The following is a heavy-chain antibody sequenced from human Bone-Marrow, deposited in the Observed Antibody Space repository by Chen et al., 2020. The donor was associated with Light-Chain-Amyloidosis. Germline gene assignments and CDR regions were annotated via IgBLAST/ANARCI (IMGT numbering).Heavy chain of an antibody. V-gene: IGHV4-39*07. CDR3: ARGPSEVKWGVVVGAFTFDF. CDR1: GASMSSSEYY. Sequence: QLQESGPGLVEPSKTLSLTCAVSGASMSSSEYYWGWMRQTPGKGLEWIGSIFYGDIMYYNPSLKSRVTLSVDTSDNRFSLRLKSVTAGDTAMYYCARGPSEVKWGVVVGAFTFDFWGQGTMVTVS. CDR2: IFYGDIM. D-gene: IGHD3-3*01. J-gene: IGHJ3*01.